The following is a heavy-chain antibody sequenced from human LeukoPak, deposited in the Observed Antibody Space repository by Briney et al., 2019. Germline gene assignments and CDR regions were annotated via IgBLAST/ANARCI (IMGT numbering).Heavy chain of an antibody. CDR1: GYSISSGYY. J-gene: IGHJ3*02. V-gene: IGHV4-38-2*02. Sequence: SETLSLTCTVSGYSISSGYYWGWIRQPPGKGLEWIGSIYHSGSTNYNPSLKSRVTMSVDTSKNQFSLKLSSVTAADTAVYYCARGYCSSTSCYGSYDAFDIWGQGTMVTVSS. CDR3: ARGYCSSTSCYGSYDAFDI. D-gene: IGHD2-2*01. CDR2: IYHSGST.